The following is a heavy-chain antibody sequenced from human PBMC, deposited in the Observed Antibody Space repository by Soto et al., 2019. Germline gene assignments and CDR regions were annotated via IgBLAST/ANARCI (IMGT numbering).Heavy chain of an antibody. CDR2: INHSGST. D-gene: IGHD6-13*01. V-gene: IGHV4-34*01. Sequence: QVQPQQWGAGLLKPSETLSLTCAVYGGSFSGYYWSWIRPPPRKGLEWIGEINHSGSTNYNPSLKSRVTIAVDTSKNQFSLDLSAVTAAVTAVYYCAGEGQAGSETDYYGQGNPDIVSS. CDR1: GGSFSGYY. CDR3: AGEGQAGSETDY. J-gene: IGHJ4*02.